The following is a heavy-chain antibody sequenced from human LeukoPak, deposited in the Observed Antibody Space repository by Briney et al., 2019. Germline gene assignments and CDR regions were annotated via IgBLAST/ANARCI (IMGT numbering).Heavy chain of an antibody. D-gene: IGHD3-10*01. Sequence: PSETLSLTCTVSSGSISSGAYYWGWIRQPPGKGLEWIGTIHYSGKTYYNPSLKSRITISIDTSKKQFALKLGSVTAADTAVYYCARVFGFGELPPLYAFDIWGQGTMVTVSS. CDR1: SGSISSGAYY. CDR2: IHYSGKT. CDR3: ARVFGFGELPPLYAFDI. V-gene: IGHV4-39*06. J-gene: IGHJ3*02.